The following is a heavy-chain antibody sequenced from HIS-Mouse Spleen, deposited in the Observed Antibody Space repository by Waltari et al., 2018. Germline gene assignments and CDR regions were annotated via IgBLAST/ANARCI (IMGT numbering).Heavy chain of an antibody. CDR1: GFTLSSYW. CDR3: AREGDSGSYFDY. Sequence: EVQLVESGGGLVQPGGSLRLSCAASGFTLSSYWMSWVRQAPGKGREWGANIKQDGSEKYYGDSVKGRFTISRDNAKNSLYLQMNSLRAEDTAVYYCAREGDSGSYFDYWGQGTLVTVSS. CDR2: IKQDGSEK. V-gene: IGHV3-7*01. D-gene: IGHD1-26*01. J-gene: IGHJ4*02.